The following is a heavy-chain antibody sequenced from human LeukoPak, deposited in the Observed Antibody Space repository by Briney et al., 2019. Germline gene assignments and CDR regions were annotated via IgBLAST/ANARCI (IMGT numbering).Heavy chain of an antibody. D-gene: IGHD6-19*01. CDR2: INPSGATT. V-gene: IGHV1-46*01. CDR3: AKEGNSGWVPKY. Sequence: ASVKVSCKASGYTFTSYYIHWVRQAPGHGLEWMGMINPSGATTTYAQNFQGRVTMTRDTSTRRAYMELSSLRSEDTAVYYCAKEGNSGWVPKYWGQGTLVTVSS. CDR1: GYTFTSYY. J-gene: IGHJ4*02.